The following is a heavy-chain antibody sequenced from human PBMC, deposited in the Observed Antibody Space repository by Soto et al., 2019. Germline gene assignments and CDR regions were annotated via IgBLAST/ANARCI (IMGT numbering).Heavy chain of an antibody. V-gene: IGHV3-30-3*01. Sequence: ESGGGVVQPGRSLRLSCAASGFTFSSYAMHWVRQAPGKGLEWVAVISYDGSNKYYADSVKGRFTISRDNSKNTLYLQMNSLRAEDTAVYYCARVRGYNFLSWGQGTLVTVSS. CDR2: ISYDGSNK. D-gene: IGHD5-12*01. CDR1: GFTFSSYA. J-gene: IGHJ4*02. CDR3: ARVRGYNFLS.